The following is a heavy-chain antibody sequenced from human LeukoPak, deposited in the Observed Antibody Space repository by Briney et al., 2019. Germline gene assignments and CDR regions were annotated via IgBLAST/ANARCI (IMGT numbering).Heavy chain of an antibody. D-gene: IGHD6-19*01. J-gene: IGHJ4*02. Sequence: PSETLSLTCDVSGESISSYYWSWIRQPAGKGLEWLGQIYTSGSTNYKPSLKSRVTMSVDTSKNQLSLDLTSVTAADTAVYYCARRGTDSGWDFDYWGQGTLVTVSS. CDR2: IYTSGST. V-gene: IGHV4-59*10. CDR3: ARRGTDSGWDFDY. CDR1: GESISSYY.